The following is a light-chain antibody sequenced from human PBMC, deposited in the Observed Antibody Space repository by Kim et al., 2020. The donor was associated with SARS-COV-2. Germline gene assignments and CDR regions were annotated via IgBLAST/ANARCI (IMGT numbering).Light chain of an antibody. CDR3: SSYTSSSTPFVV. CDR1: SSDVGGYNY. J-gene: IGLJ2*01. CDR2: DVS. Sequence: SITYSCTGTSSDVGGYNYVSWYQQHPGKAPKLMIYDVSNRPSGVSNRFSGSKSGNTASLTISGLQAEDEADYYCSSYTSSSTPFVVFGGGTQLTVL. V-gene: IGLV2-14*03.